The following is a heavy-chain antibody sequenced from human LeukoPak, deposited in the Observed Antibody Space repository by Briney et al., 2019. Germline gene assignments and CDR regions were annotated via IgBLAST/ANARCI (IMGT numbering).Heavy chain of an antibody. CDR2: IYYSGST. CDR3: ARDGRGSSSRAEWFDP. V-gene: IGHV4-39*07. Sequence: SETLSLTCTVSGGSISSSSYYWGWNRQPPGKGLEWIGSIYYSGSTYYNPSLKSRVTVSVDTSKNQFSLKLSSVTAADTAVYYCARDGRGSSSRAEWFDPWGQGTLVTVSS. J-gene: IGHJ5*02. D-gene: IGHD6-13*01. CDR1: GGSISSSSYY.